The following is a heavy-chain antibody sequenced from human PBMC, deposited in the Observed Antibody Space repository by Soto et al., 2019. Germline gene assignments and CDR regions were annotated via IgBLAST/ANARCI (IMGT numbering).Heavy chain of an antibody. CDR3: ARDQVGSGWTYFDY. Sequence: ASVKVSCKASGYTFTIYDVNWVRQATGQGLEWMGWMNPNSGNTGYAQKFQGRVTMTRNTSISTAYMELSGLRSEDTAVYYCARDQVGSGWTYFDYWGQG. J-gene: IGHJ4*02. V-gene: IGHV1-8*01. CDR2: MNPNSGNT. D-gene: IGHD6-19*01. CDR1: GYTFTIYD.